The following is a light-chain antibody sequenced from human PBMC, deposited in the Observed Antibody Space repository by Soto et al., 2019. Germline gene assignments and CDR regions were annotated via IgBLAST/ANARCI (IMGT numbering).Light chain of an antibody. CDR3: QQYGRTSWT. CDR1: QSVSTNF. V-gene: IGKV3-20*01. J-gene: IGKJ1*01. CDR2: GAS. Sequence: EIVLTQSPGTLSLSPGEGATLSCRASQSVSTNFFAWYQQKPGQAPRLLIYGASTRATGIPDRVSGSGSGTDFTLTISRLEPEDFAVYYCQQYGRTSWTFGQATKVEI.